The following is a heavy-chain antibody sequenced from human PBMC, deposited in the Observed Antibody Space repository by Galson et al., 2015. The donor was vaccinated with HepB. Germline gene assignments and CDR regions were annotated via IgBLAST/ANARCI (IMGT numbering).Heavy chain of an antibody. CDR3: AKNQPVVITRSYAYDI. J-gene: IGHJ3*02. D-gene: IGHD3-22*01. V-gene: IGHV3-23*01. Sequence: SLRLSCAASGFTFSSYAMSWVRQAPGKGLEWVSAISGSGGSTYYADSVKGRFTISRDNSKNTLYLQMNSLRAADTAVYYCAKNQPVVITRSYAYDIWGQGTMATVSS. CDR2: ISGSGGST. CDR1: GFTFSSYA.